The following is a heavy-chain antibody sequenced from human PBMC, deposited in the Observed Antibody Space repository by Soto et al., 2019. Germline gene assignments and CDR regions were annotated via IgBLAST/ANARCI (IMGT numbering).Heavy chain of an antibody. CDR2: MYAGGDT. J-gene: IGHJ4*01. CDR3: VSRIPSWVFDY. CDR1: GLSVSDDY. D-gene: IGHD2-21*01. Sequence: GGSLRLSCGASGLSVSDDYMGWVRQAPGRGLEWVSVMYAGGDTHYADSVKGRFTISRDKSENTLYLQMNSLRDEDTGVYFCVSRIPSWVFDYWGLGTLVTVSS. V-gene: IGHV3-53*01.